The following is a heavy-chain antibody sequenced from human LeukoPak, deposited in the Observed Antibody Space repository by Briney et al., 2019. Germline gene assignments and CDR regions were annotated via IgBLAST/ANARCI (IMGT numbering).Heavy chain of an antibody. CDR3: AKDRVTMIVVVAFDI. V-gene: IGHV3-23*01. Sequence: GGSLRLSCAASGFTFSNYAMSWVRQAPGKGLEWVSAISGSGLRTYYADSVKGRFTISRDISKNTLYLQTDSLRAEDTAVYYCAKDRVTMIVVVAFDIWGQGTMVTVSS. CDR2: ISGSGLRT. CDR1: GFTFSNYA. J-gene: IGHJ3*02. D-gene: IGHD3-22*01.